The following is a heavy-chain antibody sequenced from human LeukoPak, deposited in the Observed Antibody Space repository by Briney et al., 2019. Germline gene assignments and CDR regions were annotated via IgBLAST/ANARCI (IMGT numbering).Heavy chain of an antibody. CDR3: ARGYYYDSSGYQIDY. J-gene: IGHJ4*02. D-gene: IGHD3-22*01. Sequence: QTGGSLRLSCAASGFTFSSYAMHWVRQAPGKGLEWGAVISYDGSNKYYADSVKGRFTISRDNSKNTLYLQMNSLRAEDTAVYYCARGYYYDSSGYQIDYWGQGTLVTVSS. CDR2: ISYDGSNK. V-gene: IGHV3-30*01. CDR1: GFTFSSYA.